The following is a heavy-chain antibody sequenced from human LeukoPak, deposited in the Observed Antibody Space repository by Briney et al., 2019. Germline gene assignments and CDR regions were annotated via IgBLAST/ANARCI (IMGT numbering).Heavy chain of an antibody. CDR2: IYHSGST. D-gene: IGHD3-3*01. V-gene: IGHV4-30-2*05. Sequence: SETLSLTCAVSGGSISSGGYSWSWIRQPPGKGLEWIGYIYHSGSTYYNPSLKSRVTISVDTSKNQFSLKLSSVTAADTAVYYCARSYDFWSGYYRTDPQYFQHWGQGTLVTVSS. J-gene: IGHJ1*01. CDR1: GGSISSGGYS. CDR3: ARSYDFWSGYYRTDPQYFQH.